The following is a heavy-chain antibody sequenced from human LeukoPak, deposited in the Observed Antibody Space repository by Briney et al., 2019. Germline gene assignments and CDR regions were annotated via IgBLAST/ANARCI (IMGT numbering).Heavy chain of an antibody. CDR2: IYSGGST. CDR1: GFTVSSNY. V-gene: IGHV3-53*01. CDR3: VRGIGNYYDSGASDC. J-gene: IGHJ4*02. D-gene: IGHD3-10*01. Sequence: GGSLRLSCAASGFTVSSNYMSWVRQAPGKGLEWVSVIYSGGSTYYADSVKGRFTISREDAKKSLYLQMNSLRAGDTAVYYCVRGIGNYYDSGASDCWGQGTLVTVSS.